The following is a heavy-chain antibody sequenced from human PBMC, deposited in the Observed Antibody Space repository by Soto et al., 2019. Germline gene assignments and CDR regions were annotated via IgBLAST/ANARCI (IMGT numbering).Heavy chain of an antibody. CDR3: ARGDYYDTSGPFSDAFDI. Sequence: GGSLRLSCAASGFTFSSYGMHWVRQAPGKGLEWVAVISYDGSNKYYADSVKGRFTISRDNSKNTLYLQMNSLRAEDTSVYYCARGDYYDTSGPFSDAFDIWGQGNPGHRLL. CDR1: GFTFSSYG. D-gene: IGHD3-22*01. CDR2: ISYDGSNK. V-gene: IGHV3-30*03. J-gene: IGHJ3*02.